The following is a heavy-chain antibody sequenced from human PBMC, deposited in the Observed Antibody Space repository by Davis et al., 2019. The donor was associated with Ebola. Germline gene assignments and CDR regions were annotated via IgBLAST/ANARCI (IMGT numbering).Heavy chain of an antibody. CDR2: ISASGGAT. V-gene: IGHV3-23*01. J-gene: IGHJ4*02. CDR1: GFLFSSYA. Sequence: PGGSLRLSCAASGFLFSSYAMSWVRQAPGRGLEWVSSISASGGATFYADSVKGRFVMSRDNSNDTLYLRMNNLRAEDTAIYYCAKDLTSYYGSGDFFDYWGQGILVTVSS. CDR3: AKDLTSYYGSGDFFDY. D-gene: IGHD3-10*01.